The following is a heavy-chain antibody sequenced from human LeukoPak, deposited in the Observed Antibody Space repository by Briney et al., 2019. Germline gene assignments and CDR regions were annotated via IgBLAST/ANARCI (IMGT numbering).Heavy chain of an antibody. CDR1: GGSFSGYY. D-gene: IGHD3-10*01. CDR3: ARASGKMLDY. CDR2: INHSGST. V-gene: IGHV4-34*01. J-gene: IGHJ4*02. Sequence: PSETLSLTCAVYGGSFSGYYWSWIRQPPGKGLEWIGEINHSGSTNYNPSLKSRVTISVDTSKNQFSLKLSSVTAADTAVYYCARASGKMLDYWGQGTLVTVSS.